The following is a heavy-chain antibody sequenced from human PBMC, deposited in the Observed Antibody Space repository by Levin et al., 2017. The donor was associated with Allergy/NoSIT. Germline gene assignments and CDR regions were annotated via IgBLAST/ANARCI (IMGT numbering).Heavy chain of an antibody. CDR3: ARDQGRENDFYWLDP. D-gene: IGHD1-1*01. CDR2: INANSGGT. CDR1: GYTFTGYY. Sequence: GESLKISCKASGYTFTGYYMHWVRQAPGQGLEWMGWINANSGGTNYAQKFQGRVTMTRDTSISTVYMELRRLTSDDTAVYYCARDQGRENDFYWLDPWGQGTLVSVSS. J-gene: IGHJ5*02. V-gene: IGHV1-2*02.